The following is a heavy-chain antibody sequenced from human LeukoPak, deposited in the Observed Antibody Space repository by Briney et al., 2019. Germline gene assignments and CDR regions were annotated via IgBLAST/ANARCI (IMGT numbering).Heavy chain of an antibody. CDR3: ARALGSGYYRFDY. D-gene: IGHD3-22*01. CDR1: GGSISSGGYY. Sequence: SETLSLTCTVSGGSISSGGYYWSWIRQHPGKGLEWIGYIYYSGSTYYNPSLKSRVTISVDTFKNQFSLKLSSVTAADTAVYYCARALGSGYYRFDYWGQGTLVTVSS. J-gene: IGHJ4*02. CDR2: IYYSGST. V-gene: IGHV4-31*03.